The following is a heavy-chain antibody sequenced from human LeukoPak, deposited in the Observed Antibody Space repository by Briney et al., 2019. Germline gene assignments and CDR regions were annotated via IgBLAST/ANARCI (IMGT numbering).Heavy chain of an antibody. CDR2: ICYGGST. V-gene: IGHV4-59*13. CDR3: ARGIFGMVLNAFDL. Sequence: PSETLSLTCTVSGGSISSYYRTWIRQPPGGGLEWVGYICYGGSTNYNPSLKGRVTISVDTSTNQFSLKLSSVTAADTAVYYCARGIFGMVLNAFDLWGRGTMVTVSS. J-gene: IGHJ3*01. D-gene: IGHD3-3*01. CDR1: GGSISSYY.